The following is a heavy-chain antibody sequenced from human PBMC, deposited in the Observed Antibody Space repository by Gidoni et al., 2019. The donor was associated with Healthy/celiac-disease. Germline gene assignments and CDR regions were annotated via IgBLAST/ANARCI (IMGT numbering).Heavy chain of an antibody. V-gene: IGHV1-8*01. J-gene: IGHJ6*02. CDR3: ARNPRPLYSSSRHTGYYGMDV. Sequence: QVQLVPSGAEVKKPGASVKGSCKASGYTFTSYDINWVRQATGQGLEWMGWMNPHSGNTGYAQKFQGRVTMTRNTSISTAYMELSSLRSEDTAVYYCARNPRPLYSSSRHTGYYGMDVWGQGTTVTVSS. CDR2: MNPHSGNT. CDR1: GYTFTSYD. D-gene: IGHD6-13*01.